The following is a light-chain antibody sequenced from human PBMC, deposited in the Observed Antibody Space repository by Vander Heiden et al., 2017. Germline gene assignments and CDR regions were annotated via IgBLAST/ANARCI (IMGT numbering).Light chain of an antibody. CDR1: QSISNN. CDR2: DAS. Sequence: EIVMTRSPATLSLSPGERATLSCRVSQSISNNLAWNQQKPGQAPRLLISDASTRATGIPARFSGSGSGTDFTLTISSLQSEDFAVYYCQQYNSWPPPFGGGTKVESK. J-gene: IGKJ4*01. V-gene: IGKV3-15*01. CDR3: QQYNSWPPP.